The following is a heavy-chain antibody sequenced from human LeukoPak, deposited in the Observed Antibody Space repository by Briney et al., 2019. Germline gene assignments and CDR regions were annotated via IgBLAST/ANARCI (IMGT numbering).Heavy chain of an antibody. CDR3: GKKILRFGEFSY. Sequence: GGSLRLSCAASGFTFSSYAMSWVRQAPGKGLEWVSAISGSGGSTYYADSVKGRFTISRDNSKNTLYLQMNSLRAEDTAVYYWGKKILRFGEFSYWGQGTLVTVSS. D-gene: IGHD3-10*01. J-gene: IGHJ4*01. CDR1: GFTFSSYA. CDR2: ISGSGGST. V-gene: IGHV3-23*01.